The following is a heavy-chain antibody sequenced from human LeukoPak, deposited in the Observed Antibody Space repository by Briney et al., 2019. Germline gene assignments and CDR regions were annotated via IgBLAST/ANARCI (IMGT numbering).Heavy chain of an antibody. CDR3: ARAPGDYDYPFDY. J-gene: IGHJ4*02. CDR2: ISPKSGVR. CDR1: GYTFTGYF. Sequence: ASLKVSCKASGYTFTGYFLHWLRQAPGQGLEWMGWISPKSGVRNHAQKSQGRVTMTRDTSISTAYMELSRLRSDDTAVYYCARAPGDYDYPFDYWGQGTVVTVSS. D-gene: IGHD5-12*01. V-gene: IGHV1-2*02.